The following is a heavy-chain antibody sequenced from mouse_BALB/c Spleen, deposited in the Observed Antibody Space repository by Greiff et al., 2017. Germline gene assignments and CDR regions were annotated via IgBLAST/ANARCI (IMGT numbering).Heavy chain of an antibody. J-gene: IGHJ3*01. CDR2: ISYSGST. D-gene: IGHD2-9*01. CDR3: ASPYYGYDGGFAY. CDR1: GDSITSGY. V-gene: IGHV3-8*02. Sequence: VQLKQSGPSLVKPSQTLSLTCSVTGDSITSGYWNWIRKFPGNKLEYMGYISYSGSTYYNPSLKSRISITRDTSKNQYYLQLNSVTTEDTATYYCASPYYGYDGGFAYWGQGTLVTVSA.